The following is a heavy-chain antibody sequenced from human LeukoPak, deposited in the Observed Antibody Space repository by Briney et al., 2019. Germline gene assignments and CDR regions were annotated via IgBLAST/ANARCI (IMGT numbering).Heavy chain of an antibody. CDR3: ARVGLDYHILTGYHKSWLDP. V-gene: IGHV1-18*01. CDR2: ISAYNGNT. Sequence: ASVKVSRKASGYTFTSYGISWVRQAPGQGLEWMGWISAYNGNTNYAQKLQGRVTMTTDTSTNTAYMELMSLTSDDTAVYYCARVGLDYHILTGYHKSWLDPWGQGTLVTVSS. D-gene: IGHD3-9*01. J-gene: IGHJ5*02. CDR1: GYTFTSYG.